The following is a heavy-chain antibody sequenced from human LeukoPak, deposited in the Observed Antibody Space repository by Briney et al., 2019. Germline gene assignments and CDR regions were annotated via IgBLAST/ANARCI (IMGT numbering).Heavy chain of an antibody. J-gene: IGHJ3*02. CDR2: ISDGGST. D-gene: IGHD3-22*01. CDR1: GDSIRSSDYY. V-gene: IGHV4-39*07. CDR3: ARGGYYDSSGYYDAFDI. Sequence: SETLSLTCTVSGDSIRSSDYYWGCIRQSPGKGLEWIGTISDGGSTYYNPSLKSRIIISVDTSKNQFSLKLSSVTAADTAVYYCARGGYYDSSGYYDAFDIWGQGTMVTVSS.